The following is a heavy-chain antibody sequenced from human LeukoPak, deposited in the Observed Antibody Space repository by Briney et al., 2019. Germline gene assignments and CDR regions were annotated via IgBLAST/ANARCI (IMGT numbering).Heavy chain of an antibody. CDR1: VFTFSSYA. D-gene: IGHD2-21*02. J-gene: IGHJ4*02. V-gene: IGHV3-23*01. CDR3: ARKGGNVVVTAIIDY. Sequence: GGSLRLSCAASVFTFSSYAMSWVRQAPGRGLEGVCAISGSGGSTYSADSVQGRFALSRDNSKNKLYLPMNSLRAGHPAGHYFARKGGNVVVTAIIDYWGQGTLVTVSS. CDR2: ISGSGGST.